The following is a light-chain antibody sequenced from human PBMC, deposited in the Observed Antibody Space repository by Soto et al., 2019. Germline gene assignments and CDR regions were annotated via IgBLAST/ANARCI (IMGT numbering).Light chain of an antibody. J-gene: IGLJ3*02. Sequence: QSALTQPASVSGSPGQSITISCTGIISDVDVYAYVSWYQQYPGKAPKLMIYEVNNRPSGVSYRFSGSKSGNTASLTISGLQAEDEADYYCASYTSNTSPVVFGGGTQLTVL. CDR1: ISDVDVYAY. V-gene: IGLV2-14*01. CDR3: ASYTSNTSPVV. CDR2: EVN.